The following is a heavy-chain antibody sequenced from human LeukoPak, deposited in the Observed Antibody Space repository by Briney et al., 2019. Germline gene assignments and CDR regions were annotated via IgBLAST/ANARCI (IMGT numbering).Heavy chain of an antibody. V-gene: IGHV5-51*01. Sequence: GESLKISCKASGYSFTNYWIGWVRQMPGKGLEWMGIFSPGDSSTRYSPSFQGQVTISADKSITTASLQWSSLKASDTAIYYCARWPRGATSDYFDYWGQGTLVTVSS. CDR1: GYSFTNYW. CDR3: ARWPRGATSDYFDY. CDR2: FSPGDSST. J-gene: IGHJ4*02. D-gene: IGHD3-10*01.